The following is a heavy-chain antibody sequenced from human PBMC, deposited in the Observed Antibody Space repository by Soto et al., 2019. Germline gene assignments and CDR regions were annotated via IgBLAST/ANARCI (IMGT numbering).Heavy chain of an antibody. CDR1: GGSISSYY. D-gene: IGHD3-16*01. J-gene: IGHJ6*03. CDR2: IYYRGST. V-gene: IGHV4-59*01. CDR3: ARTLDYGHMDV. Sequence: NPTEPLSLTCTGSGGSISSYYLSWIRQPPGKGLEWIGYIYYRGSTNYIPSLKSRVTISVDTSKNQFSLKLSSVTAADTAVYYCARTLDYGHMDVWGKGTTVTVSS.